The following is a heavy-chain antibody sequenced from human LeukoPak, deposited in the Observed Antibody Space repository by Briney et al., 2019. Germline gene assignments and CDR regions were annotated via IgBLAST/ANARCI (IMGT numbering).Heavy chain of an antibody. V-gene: IGHV3-66*01. D-gene: IGHD5-24*01. J-gene: IGHJ4*02. CDR3: AMDSAWLPLKFDY. Sequence: GGSLRLSCAASGFVVSTNYMSWVRQAPGKGLEWVSVLYSGGSTYYTDSVKGRFTISRDKSNNTLYLQMNNLRAEDTAVYYCAMDSAWLPLKFDYWGPGTLVAVST. CDR2: LYSGGST. CDR1: GFVVSTNY.